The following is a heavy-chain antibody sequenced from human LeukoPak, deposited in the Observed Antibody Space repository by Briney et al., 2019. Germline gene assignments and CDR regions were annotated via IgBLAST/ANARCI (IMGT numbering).Heavy chain of an antibody. V-gene: IGHV3-23*01. CDR3: AKPVSGGLAVTADWFHP. CDR2: INANSGTT. CDR1: GFAFSFYA. D-gene: IGHD6-19*01. Sequence: GGSLRLSCAASGFAFSFYAMSWLRQPPGKGLEWVSTINANSGTTSYAASARGRFTISRDNSKNTLYLQVNTLRADDTATYYCAKPVSGGLAVTADWFHPWGQGTLVVVSS. J-gene: IGHJ5*01.